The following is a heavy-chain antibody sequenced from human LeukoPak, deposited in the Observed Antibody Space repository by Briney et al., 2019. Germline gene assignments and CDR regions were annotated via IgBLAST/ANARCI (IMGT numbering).Heavy chain of an antibody. CDR1: GYTFTAYY. D-gene: IGHD1-1*01. CDR2: INPNSGST. Sequence: ASVKVSCKASGYTFTAYYMHWVRQAPGQGLEWMGWINPNSGSTNYAQNFQGRVTMTRDTSITTAYMELSRLRSDDTAVYYCARDPPYNWNDGADNFDYWGQGTLVTVSS. CDR3: ARDPPYNWNDGADNFDY. J-gene: IGHJ4*02. V-gene: IGHV1-2*02.